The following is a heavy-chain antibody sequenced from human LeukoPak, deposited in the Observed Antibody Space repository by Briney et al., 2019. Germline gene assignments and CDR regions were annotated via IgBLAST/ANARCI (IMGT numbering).Heavy chain of an antibody. CDR3: ARGDPGYCSGGSCYSPPIQH. D-gene: IGHD2-15*01. J-gene: IGHJ1*01. CDR2: IYYSGST. CDR1: GGSISSGGYY. Sequence: SETLSLTCTVSGGSISSGGYYWSWIRQHPGKGLEWIGYIYYSGSTYYNPSLKSRVTISVDTSKNQFSLKLSSVTAADTAVYYCARGDPGYCSGGSCYSPPIQHWGQGTLVTVSS. V-gene: IGHV4-31*03.